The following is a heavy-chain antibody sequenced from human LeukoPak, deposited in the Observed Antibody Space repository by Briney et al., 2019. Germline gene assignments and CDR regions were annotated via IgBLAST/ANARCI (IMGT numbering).Heavy chain of an antibody. CDR1: GGTFSSYA. V-gene: IGHV1-18*01. Sequence: ASVKVSCKASGGTFSSYAISWVRQAPGQGLEWMGWISAYNGNTNYAQKLQGRVTMTTDTSTSTAYMELRSLRSDDTAVYYCARASKGVSSGCDYWGQGTLVTVSS. D-gene: IGHD6-19*01. CDR2: ISAYNGNT. CDR3: ARASKGVSSGCDY. J-gene: IGHJ4*02.